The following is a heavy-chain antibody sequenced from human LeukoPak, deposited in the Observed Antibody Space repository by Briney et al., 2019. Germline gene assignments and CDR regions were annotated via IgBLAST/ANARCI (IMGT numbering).Heavy chain of an antibody. CDR1: GFTFSSYS. CDR2: ISSSSSYI. CDR3: ARGKDIVVVPAAIDY. D-gene: IGHD2-2*01. Sequence: GGSLRLACAPCGFTFSSYSTNGVRQARGEGLEGVSSISSSSSYINYADSVKGRFTISRDNAKNSLYLQMHSLRAEDTAVYYCARGKDIVVVPAAIDYWGQGTLVTVSS. V-gene: IGHV3-21*01. J-gene: IGHJ4*02.